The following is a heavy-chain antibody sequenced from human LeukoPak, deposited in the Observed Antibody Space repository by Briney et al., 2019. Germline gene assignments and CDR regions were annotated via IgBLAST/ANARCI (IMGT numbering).Heavy chain of an antibody. Sequence: SETLSLTCTVSGGSISSYYWNWIRQPAGKGLEWIGSIYHSGTSYYNPSLKSRVTISVDTSKNQFSLKLSSVTAADTALYYCARLIPTHFDYWGQGALVTVSS. CDR3: ARLIPTHFDY. J-gene: IGHJ4*02. CDR1: GGSISSYY. D-gene: IGHD2-2*02. CDR2: IYHSGTS. V-gene: IGHV4-59*08.